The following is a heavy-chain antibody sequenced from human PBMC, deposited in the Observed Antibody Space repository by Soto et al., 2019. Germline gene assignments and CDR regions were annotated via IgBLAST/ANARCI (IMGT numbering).Heavy chain of an antibody. CDR3: AKSISFGGVIAYTLDY. D-gene: IGHD3-16*01. J-gene: IGHJ4*02. CDR2: ISGPGGTT. Sequence: EVQLLESGVGLVQPGGSLRLSCAASGFTFSSYAMTWVRQAPGKGLQWVSGISGPGGTTYYADSVKGRSTISRDNSKSTLYLQVNNLRAEDTAIYYCAKSISFGGVIAYTLDYWGQGALVTVSS. CDR1: GFTFSSYA. V-gene: IGHV3-23*01.